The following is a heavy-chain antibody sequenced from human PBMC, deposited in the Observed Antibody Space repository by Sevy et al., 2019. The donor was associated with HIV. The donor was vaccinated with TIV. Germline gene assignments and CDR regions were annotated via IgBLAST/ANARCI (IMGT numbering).Heavy chain of an antibody. J-gene: IGHJ4*02. Sequence: GGSLRLSCAASKFTFTNAWMTWVRQAPGKGLEWVGHIKSKTDGGTTDYAAPVKGRFTISRDDSKTTLYLQMNSLKTEDTAVYYCTTGTWIQLWLPDYWGQRTLVTVSS. D-gene: IGHD5-18*01. CDR2: IKSKTDGGTT. V-gene: IGHV3-15*01. CDR1: KFTFTNAW. CDR3: TTGTWIQLWLPDY.